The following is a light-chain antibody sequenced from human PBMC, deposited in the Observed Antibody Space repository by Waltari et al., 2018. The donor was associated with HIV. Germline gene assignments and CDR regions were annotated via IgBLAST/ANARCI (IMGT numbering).Light chain of an antibody. J-gene: IGKJ4*01. CDR3: QQYDKWPLT. CDR1: GKVNNN. CDR2: GAA. Sequence: EIVMTQSPATLSVSPGERVTLSCRASGKVNNNLTWYQQKPGQAPRLLIYGAATRATGIPARFSGSGSGTEFTLTISSLQSEDFAVYYCQQYDKWPLTVGGGTKVEIK. V-gene: IGKV3-15*01.